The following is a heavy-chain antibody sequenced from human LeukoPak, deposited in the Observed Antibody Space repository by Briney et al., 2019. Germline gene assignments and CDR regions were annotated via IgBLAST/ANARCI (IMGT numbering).Heavy chain of an antibody. J-gene: IGHJ6*03. CDR3: ARDNVLLWFGGATGYYYMDV. CDR2: IYHSGST. Sequence: SETLSLTCTVSGYSISSGYYWGWIRQPPGKGLEWIGSIYHSGSTYYNPSLKSRVTISVDTSKNQFSLKLNSVTAADTAVYYCARDNVLLWFGGATGYYYMDVWGKGTTVTISS. CDR1: GYSISSGYY. V-gene: IGHV4-38-2*02. D-gene: IGHD3-10*01.